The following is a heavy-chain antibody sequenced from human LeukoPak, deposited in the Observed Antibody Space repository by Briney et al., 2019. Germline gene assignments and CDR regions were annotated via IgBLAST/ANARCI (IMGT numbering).Heavy chain of an antibody. D-gene: IGHD4-17*01. CDR3: ARTVTTSSYYFDY. Sequence: ASEKVSCKASGYTFTTYGVSWVRQAPGQGLEWMGWISGYDGNTNNAQKLRGRVTMTTDTSTSTAYMDLRSLRSDDTALYYCARTVTTSSYYFDYWGQGTLVTVSS. CDR2: ISGYDGNT. V-gene: IGHV1-18*01. CDR1: GYTFTTYG. J-gene: IGHJ4*02.